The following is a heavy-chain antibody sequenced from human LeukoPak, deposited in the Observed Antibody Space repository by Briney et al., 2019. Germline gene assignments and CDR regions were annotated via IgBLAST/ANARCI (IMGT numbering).Heavy chain of an antibody. J-gene: IGHJ5*02. V-gene: IGHV3-23*01. Sequence: GGSLRLSCAASGFTFSSYAMSWVRQAPGKGLKWVSAISGSGGSTYYADSVKGRFTISRDNSKNTPYLQMNSLRAEDTAVYYCAKYSSSWSTYNWFDPWGQGTLVTVSS. D-gene: IGHD6-13*01. CDR3: AKYSSSWSTYNWFDP. CDR2: ISGSGGST. CDR1: GFTFSSYA.